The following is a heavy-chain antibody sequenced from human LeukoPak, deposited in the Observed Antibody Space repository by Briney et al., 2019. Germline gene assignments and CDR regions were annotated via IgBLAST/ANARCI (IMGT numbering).Heavy chain of an antibody. CDR2: MNPNSGNT. CDR3: ARASRPVRGATGRNFDY. V-gene: IGHV1-8*02. J-gene: IGHJ4*02. CDR1: GGTFSSYA. D-gene: IGHD3-10*02. Sequence: ASVKVSCKASGGTFSSYAINWVRQATGQGLEWMGWMNPNSGNTGYAQKFQGRVTMTRNTSISTAYMELSSLRSEDTAVYYCARASRPVRGATGRNFDYWGQGTLVTVSS.